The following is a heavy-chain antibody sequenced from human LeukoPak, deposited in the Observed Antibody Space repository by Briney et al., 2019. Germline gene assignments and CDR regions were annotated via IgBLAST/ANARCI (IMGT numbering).Heavy chain of an antibody. V-gene: IGHV3-30*18. D-gene: IGHD3-10*02. J-gene: IGHJ4*02. CDR3: AKSRVRGVYYFDY. Sequence: PGGSLRLSCAASGFTFRTYGMKWVRQAPGKGLEWVAIISCDGSNEDYADSVKGRFTISRDNSKNTLYLQMNSLRAEDSAVYYCAKSRVRGVYYFDYWGQGTLVTVSS. CDR1: GFTFRTYG. CDR2: ISCDGSNE.